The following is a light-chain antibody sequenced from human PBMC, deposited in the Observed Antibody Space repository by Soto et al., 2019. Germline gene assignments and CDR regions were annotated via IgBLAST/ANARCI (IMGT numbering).Light chain of an antibody. Sequence: DIQMTQSPSTRSASVGDIVTIPCRASQRLSYWLAWYQQKPGKAPKLLIYQGSNLQRGVPSRFSGSGSGSEFTLSISGLQPDDFAISYCQQYNTYPYSFGPGTKL. CDR2: QGS. CDR3: QQYNTYPYS. V-gene: IGKV1-5*03. J-gene: IGKJ2*01. CDR1: QRLSYW.